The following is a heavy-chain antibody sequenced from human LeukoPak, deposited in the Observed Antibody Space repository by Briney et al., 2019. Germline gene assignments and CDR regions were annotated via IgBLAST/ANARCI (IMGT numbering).Heavy chain of an antibody. D-gene: IGHD3-10*01. CDR1: GGTFSSYA. J-gene: IGHJ4*02. V-gene: IGHV1-69*05. CDR3: ALWFGELLWDY. Sequence: ASVKVSCRASGGTFSSYAISWVRHAPGQGLEWVGGIIPIFGTANYAQKFQGRVTITTDESTSTAYMELSSLRSEDTAVYYCALWFGELLWDYWGQGTLVTVSS. CDR2: IIPIFGTA.